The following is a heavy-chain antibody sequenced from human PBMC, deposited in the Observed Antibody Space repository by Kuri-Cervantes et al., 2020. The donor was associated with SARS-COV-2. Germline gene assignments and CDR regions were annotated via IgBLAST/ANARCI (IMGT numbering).Heavy chain of an antibody. CDR2: IIPIFGTA. CDR3: ARGESPTTYYYDSNYYFDY. J-gene: IGHJ4*02. CDR1: VGTFSSYA. Sequence: SSVKVSCKSSVGTFSSYAISWVRQAPGQGLEWMGGIIPIFGTANYAQKFQGRVTITADESTSTAYMELSSLRSEDTAVYYCARGESPTTYYYDSNYYFDYWGRGTLVTVSS. V-gene: IGHV1-69*13. D-gene: IGHD3-22*01.